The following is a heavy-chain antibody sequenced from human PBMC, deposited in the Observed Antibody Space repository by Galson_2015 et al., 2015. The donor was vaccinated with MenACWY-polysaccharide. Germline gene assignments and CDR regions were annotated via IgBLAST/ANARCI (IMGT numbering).Heavy chain of an antibody. V-gene: IGHV3-33*01. Sequence: SLRLSCAASGFTFRSYGMQWVRQAPGKGLEWVTIIWYDGSNKYYADSVKGRFTISRDNSKNTLYLQMNSLRAEDTAVYYCATARGCGGDSYYFDYWGQGTLVAVSS. J-gene: IGHJ4*02. CDR2: IWYDGSNK. CDR1: GFTFRSYG. D-gene: IGHD2-21*02. CDR3: ATARGCGGDSYYFDY.